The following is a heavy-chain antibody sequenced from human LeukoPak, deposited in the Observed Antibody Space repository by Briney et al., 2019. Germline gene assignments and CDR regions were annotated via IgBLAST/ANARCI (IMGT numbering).Heavy chain of an antibody. D-gene: IGHD3-22*01. J-gene: IGHJ4*02. CDR1: GFXFSSYW. CDR3: ARSRTVYYYDSSGYYPFDY. CDR2: IKSDGSST. Sequence: PGGSLRLSCAASGFXFSSYWIYWVRQAPGKGLVWVSRIKSDGSSTSYADSVKGRFTISRDNSKNTLYLQMNSLRAEDTAVYYCARSRTVYYYDSSGYYPFDYWGQGTLVTVSS. V-gene: IGHV3-74*01.